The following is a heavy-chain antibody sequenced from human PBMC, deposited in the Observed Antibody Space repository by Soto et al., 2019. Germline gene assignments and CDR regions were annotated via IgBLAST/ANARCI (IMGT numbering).Heavy chain of an antibody. J-gene: IGHJ6*02. D-gene: IGHD3-22*01. CDR2: INPNSGGT. Sequence: ASVKVSCKASGYTFTGYYMHWVRQAPGQGLEWMGWINPNSGGTNYAQKFQGWVTMTRDTSISTAYMELSRLRSDDTAVYYCARGSYYYDSSSYYYYGMDVWGQGTTVTVSS. CDR1: GYTFTGYY. V-gene: IGHV1-2*04. CDR3: ARGSYYYDSSSYYYYGMDV.